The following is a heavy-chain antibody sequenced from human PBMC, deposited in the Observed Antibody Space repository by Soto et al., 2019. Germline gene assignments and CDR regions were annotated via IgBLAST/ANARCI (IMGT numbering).Heavy chain of an antibody. CDR2: ISSSSSYI. J-gene: IGHJ4*02. V-gene: IGHV3-21*01. Sequence: EVQLVQSGGGLVKPGGSLRLSCAASGFTFSSYRMNWVRQAPGKGLEWVSSISSSSSYIYYADSVKGRFTISRDNAKNSVYLQMNSLGAEDTAVYYCAREDCSSTSCYRGESNRIDYWGQGTLVTVSS. CDR3: AREDCSSTSCYRGESNRIDY. CDR1: GFTFSSYR. D-gene: IGHD2-2*01.